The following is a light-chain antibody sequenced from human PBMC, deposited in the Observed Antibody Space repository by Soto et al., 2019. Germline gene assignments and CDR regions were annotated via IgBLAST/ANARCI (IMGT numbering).Light chain of an antibody. CDR2: AAY. J-gene: IGKJ3*01. Sequence: DIQMTQSPSSLSASVGDRVTITCRASQGISNYLAWYQQKPGKVPKLLIYAAYTLKSGVPSRFSGSGSGTDFTLTISSLQPEDVATYYCQKYNRASFTFGPGTKVDIK. V-gene: IGKV1-27*01. CDR3: QKYNRASFT. CDR1: QGISNY.